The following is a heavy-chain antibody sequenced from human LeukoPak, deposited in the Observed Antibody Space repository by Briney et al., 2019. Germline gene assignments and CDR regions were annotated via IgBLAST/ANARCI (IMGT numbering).Heavy chain of an antibody. J-gene: IGHJ4*02. CDR1: GFTFSSYG. CDR2: ISGSGGST. V-gene: IGHV3-23*01. D-gene: IGHD1-26*01. CDR3: AKAGSIRFDY. Sequence: TGGSLRLSCAASGFTFSSYGMSWVRQAPGKGLEWVSGISGSGGSTYYADSVKGRFTISRDNSKNTLYLQMNSLRAEDTALYYCAKAGSIRFDYWGQGTLVTVSS.